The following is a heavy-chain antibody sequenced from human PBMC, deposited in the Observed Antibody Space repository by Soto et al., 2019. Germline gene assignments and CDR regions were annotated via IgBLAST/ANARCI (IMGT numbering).Heavy chain of an antibody. D-gene: IGHD4-17*01. CDR3: FTSGENGDAYFDY. CDR2: ISHSSDLT. V-gene: IGHV3-23*01. J-gene: IGHJ4*02. CDR1: KFIFDTYA. Sequence: PGGSLRLSCAASKFIFDTYAMSWVRQAPGKGLEWVSSISHSSDLTYHADSVKGRFFISRDKPKNSLYLQMTSLRPDDTAVYYCFTSGENGDAYFDYWGRGTLVTVSS.